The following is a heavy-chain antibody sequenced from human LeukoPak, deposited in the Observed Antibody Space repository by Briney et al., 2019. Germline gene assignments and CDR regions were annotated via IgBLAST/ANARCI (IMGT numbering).Heavy chain of an antibody. V-gene: IGHV3-48*03. CDR1: GFTFSSYE. Sequence: PGGSLRLSCAASGFTFSSYEMNWVRQAPGKGLEWVSYISSSGSTIYYADSVKGRFTISRDNAKNSLYLQMNSLRAEDTAVYYCARDSTVTTCDYWGQGTLVTVSS. J-gene: IGHJ4*02. D-gene: IGHD4-11*01. CDR2: ISSSGSTI. CDR3: ARDSTVTTCDY.